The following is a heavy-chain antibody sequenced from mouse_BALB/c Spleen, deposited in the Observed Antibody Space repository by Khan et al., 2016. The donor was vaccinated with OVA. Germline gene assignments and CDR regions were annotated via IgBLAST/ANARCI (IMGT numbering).Heavy chain of an antibody. V-gene: IGHV1S81*02. Sequence: VQLVETGAELVKPGASVWLSCKASGYTFTSYYLYWVKQRPGQGLEWIGDINPSSGGTNFNEKFKSKATLTVDKSSSTAYIQLNSLTSEDSAVYYCSRSGYGSFAYWGQGNLVTVSA. CDR3: SRSGYGSFAY. J-gene: IGHJ3*01. D-gene: IGHD2-2*01. CDR2: INPSSGGT. CDR1: GYTFTSYY.